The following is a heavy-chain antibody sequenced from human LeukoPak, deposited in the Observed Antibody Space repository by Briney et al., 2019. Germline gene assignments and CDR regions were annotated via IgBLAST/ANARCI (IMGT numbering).Heavy chain of an antibody. Sequence: GGSLRLSCAASGFTFSDSYMTWIRQAPGKGLEWVSYISRSGRYTTYADSVEGRFTLSTDKAKNSLYLQMNSLRAEDTAVNYCAKDLVEIVGVPAAIGGGYSYGYAGYYFVYWGQGALVTVSS. CDR3: AKDLVEIVGVPAAIGGGYSYGYAGYYFVY. D-gene: IGHD2-2*02. CDR2: ISRSGRYT. J-gene: IGHJ4*02. CDR1: GFTFSDSY. V-gene: IGHV3-11*06.